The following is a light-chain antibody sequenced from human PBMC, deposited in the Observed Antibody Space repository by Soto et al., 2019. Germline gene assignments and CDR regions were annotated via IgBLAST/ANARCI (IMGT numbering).Light chain of an antibody. CDR2: GAS. Sequence: EIVMTQSPATLSVSPGERATLSCRASQSFSSNLAWYQQKPGQAPRLLIYGASTRATGIPARFRGSGSGTEFTLTISSLQSEDFAIYYCQQYNNRPQWTFGQGTKVDIK. J-gene: IGKJ1*01. CDR1: QSFSSN. CDR3: QQYNNRPQWT. V-gene: IGKV3-15*01.